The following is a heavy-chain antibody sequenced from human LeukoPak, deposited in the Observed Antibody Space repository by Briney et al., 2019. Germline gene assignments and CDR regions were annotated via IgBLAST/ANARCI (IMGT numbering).Heavy chain of an antibody. J-gene: IGHJ4*02. Sequence: GGSLRPSCAASGFTFSSYAMSWVRQAPGKGLEWVANIKQDGSEKYYVDSVKGRFTISRDNAKNSLYLQMNSLRAEDTAVYYCAREGGNYDFWSGYYREDFDYWGQGTLVTVSS. CDR1: GFTFSSYA. D-gene: IGHD3-3*01. CDR3: AREGGNYDFWSGYYREDFDY. CDR2: IKQDGSEK. V-gene: IGHV3-7*01.